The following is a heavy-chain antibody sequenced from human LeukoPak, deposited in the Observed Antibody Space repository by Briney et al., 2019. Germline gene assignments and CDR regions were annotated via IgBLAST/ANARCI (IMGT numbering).Heavy chain of an antibody. CDR1: GFSFNNYA. V-gene: IGHV3-23*01. CDR2: VSPAYGRT. J-gene: IGHJ4*02. Sequence: GGSLRLSCSASGFSFNNYAMSWIRQAPGKGLTWVSLVSPAYGRTYYADSVKGRFTISRDNSNNMLSLYMSSLRADDTAVYYCAKEGFDSWGQGTLVTVSS. CDR3: AKEGFDS.